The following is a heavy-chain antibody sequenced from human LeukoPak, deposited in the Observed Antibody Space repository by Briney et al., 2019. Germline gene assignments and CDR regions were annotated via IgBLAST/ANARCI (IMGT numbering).Heavy chain of an antibody. V-gene: IGHV4-34*01. CDR2: INHSGST. CDR1: GGSFSGYY. CDR3: ARGRSYSYGSAYYYYGMDV. D-gene: IGHD5-18*01. J-gene: IGHJ6*02. Sequence: TSETLSLTCAVYGGSFSGYYWSWIRQPPGKGLEWIGEINHSGSTNYNPSLKSRVTISVDTSKNQFSLKLSSVTAADTAVYYSARGRSYSYGSAYYYYGMDVWGQGTTVTVSS.